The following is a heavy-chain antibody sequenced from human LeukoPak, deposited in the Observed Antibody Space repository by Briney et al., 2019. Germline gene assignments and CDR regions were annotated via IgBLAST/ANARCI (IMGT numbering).Heavy chain of an antibody. CDR2: IKQDGGEK. D-gene: IGHD3-3*01. CDR1: GFIFSNYW. J-gene: IGHJ4*02. V-gene: IGHV3-7*03. Sequence: PGGSLRLSCAASGFIFSNYWMSWVRLAPGKGLEWVANIKQDGGEKYFADSVEGRFSVSRDNARNSLYLQMNSLRAEDTAVYYCARESRSGFDYWGQGTLVAVSS. CDR3: ARESRSGFDY.